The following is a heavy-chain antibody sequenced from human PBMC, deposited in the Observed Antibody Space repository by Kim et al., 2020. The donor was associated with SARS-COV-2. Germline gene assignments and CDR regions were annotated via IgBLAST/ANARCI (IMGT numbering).Heavy chain of an antibody. V-gene: IGHV3-33*01. CDR3: ARGGYYDSSGYPNYYMDV. D-gene: IGHD3-22*01. Sequence: GGSLRLSCAASGFTFSSYGMHWVRQAPGKGLEWVAVIWYDGSNKYYADSVKGRFTISRDNSKNTLYLQMNSLRAEDTAVYYCARGGYYDSSGYPNYYMDVWGKGTTVTVSS. CDR2: IWYDGSNK. J-gene: IGHJ6*03. CDR1: GFTFSSYG.